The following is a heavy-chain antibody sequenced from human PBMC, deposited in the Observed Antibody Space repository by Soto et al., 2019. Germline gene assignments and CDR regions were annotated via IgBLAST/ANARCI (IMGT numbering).Heavy chain of an antibody. CDR1: GYTFTSYD. CDR2: MNPNSGNT. V-gene: IGHV1-8*01. CDR3: ARTTREYSSGWYDWSGMDV. Sequence: QVQLVQSGAEVKKPGASVKVSCKASGYTFTSYDINWVRQATGQGLEWMGWMNPNSGNTGYAQKFQGRVTLTRNTSISTAYMELSSRRSEDTAVYYCARTTREYSSGWYDWSGMDVGGQGTTVTVSS. J-gene: IGHJ6*02. D-gene: IGHD6-19*01.